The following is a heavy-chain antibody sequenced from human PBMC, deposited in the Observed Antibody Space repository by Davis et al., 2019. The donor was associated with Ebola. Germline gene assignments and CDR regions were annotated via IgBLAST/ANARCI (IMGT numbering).Heavy chain of an antibody. CDR2: INPNSGGT. CDR1: GYTFTSYY. D-gene: IGHD2-2*01. Sequence: ASVKVSCKASGYTFTSYYMHWVRQAPGQGLEWMGWINPNSGGTNYAQKFQGWVTMTTDTSTSTAYMELRSLRSDDTAVYYCAREGYCSSTSCYGSYYYYYGMDVWGQGTTVTVSS. J-gene: IGHJ6*02. CDR3: AREGYCSSTSCYGSYYYYYGMDV. V-gene: IGHV1-2*04.